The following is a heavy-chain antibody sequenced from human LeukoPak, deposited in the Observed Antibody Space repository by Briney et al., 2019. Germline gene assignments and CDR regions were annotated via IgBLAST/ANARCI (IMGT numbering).Heavy chain of an antibody. J-gene: IGHJ2*01. Sequence: PSETLSLTCTVSGGSISSYYWSWIRQPPGKGLEWIGYIHYSGSTNYNPSLKSRVTISVDTSKNQFSLKLSSVTAADTAVYYCARDTDYYDSSGYNKGWYFDLWGRGTLVTVSS. CDR2: IHYSGST. V-gene: IGHV4-59*01. CDR1: GGSISSYY. D-gene: IGHD3-22*01. CDR3: ARDTDYYDSSGYNKGWYFDL.